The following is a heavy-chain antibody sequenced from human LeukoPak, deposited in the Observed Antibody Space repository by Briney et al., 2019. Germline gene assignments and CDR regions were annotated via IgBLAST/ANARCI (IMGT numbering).Heavy chain of an antibody. J-gene: IGHJ4*02. CDR2: IYPGDSDT. Sequence: GESLKISCKSSGYSLTSYWIGWVRQMPGKGLEWMGIIYPGDSDTRYSPSFQGQVTISADKSISTAYLQWSSLKASDTAMYYCARRATGSVTPPDYWGQGTLVTVSS. CDR3: ARRATGSVTPPDY. D-gene: IGHD3-10*01. V-gene: IGHV5-51*01. CDR1: GYSLTSYW.